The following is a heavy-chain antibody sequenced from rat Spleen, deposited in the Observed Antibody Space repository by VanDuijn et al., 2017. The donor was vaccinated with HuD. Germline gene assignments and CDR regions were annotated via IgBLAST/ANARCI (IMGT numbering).Heavy chain of an antibody. CDR3: ARHARYTTDYYSWFPY. D-gene: IGHD1-6*01. J-gene: IGHJ3*01. Sequence: EVQLVESGGGLVLPGRSLKLSCATSGFSFSKYGMQWIRQTPTKGLQWVAAITPSGLTTHYRDSMKGRFTISRENAKATLYLQMHSLRSEDTATYYCARHARYTTDYYSWFPYWGQGTLVTVSS. CDR2: ITPSGLTT. V-gene: IGHV5-19*01. CDR1: GFSFSKYG.